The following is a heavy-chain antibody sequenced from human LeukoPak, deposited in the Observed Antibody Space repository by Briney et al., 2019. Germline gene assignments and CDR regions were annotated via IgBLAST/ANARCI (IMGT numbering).Heavy chain of an antibody. CDR2: IYPGDSDT. CDR1: GYSFTGYW. D-gene: IGHD3-10*01. V-gene: IGHV5-51*01. J-gene: IGHJ6*02. CDR3: ARRPYYGSGSYPHGMDV. Sequence: GESLKISCKGSGYSFTGYWIGWVRQMPGKGLEWMGIIYPGDSDTRYSPSFQGQVTISADKSIRTAYLQWSSLTASATAMYYCARRPYYGSGSYPHGMDVWGQGTTVTVSS.